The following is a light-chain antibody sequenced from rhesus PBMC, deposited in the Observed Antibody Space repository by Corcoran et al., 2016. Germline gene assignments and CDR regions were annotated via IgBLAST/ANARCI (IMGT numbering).Light chain of an antibody. CDR2: EVS. V-gene: IGKV2-104*02. CDR3: MQALEFPLT. CDR1: QSLLDSEDGNTY. J-gene: IGKJ4*01. Sequence: DIVMTQTPLSLPVTPGEPASISCRSSQSLLDSEDGNTYLDWYLQKPGQSPQLLIYEVSTRASGVPDRFSVSGSDTDFTLKISRVEAEDVGVYYCMQALEFPLTFGGGTKVEIK.